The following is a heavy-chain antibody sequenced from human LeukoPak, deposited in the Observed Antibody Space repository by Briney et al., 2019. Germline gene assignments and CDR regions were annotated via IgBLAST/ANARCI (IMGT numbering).Heavy chain of an antibody. CDR2: INPNSGVT. CDR1: GYSFTGYF. CDR3: ARENYYFDY. J-gene: IGHJ4*02. Sequence: GSSVKVSCKASGYSFTGYFLHWVRQAPGQGLEWMGWINPNSGVTNYAQKFQGSLTMTRDPSISTAYMELSSLTSDDTAMYYCARENYYFDYWGQGTLVTVSS. V-gene: IGHV1-2*02.